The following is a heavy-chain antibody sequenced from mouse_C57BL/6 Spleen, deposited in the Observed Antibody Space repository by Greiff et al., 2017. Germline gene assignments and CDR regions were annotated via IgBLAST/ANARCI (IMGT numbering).Heavy chain of an antibody. Sequence: VQLQQPGAELVKPGASVKMSCKASGYTFTSYWITWVKQRPGQGLEWIGDIYPGSGPTNYNETFKSKATLTVDTSSSTAYMHLSSLTSEDSAVYYCASGGYYGSCFAYWGPGTLVTVSA. CDR2: IYPGSGPT. CDR3: ASGGYYGSCFAY. CDR1: GYTFTSYW. J-gene: IGHJ3*01. D-gene: IGHD1-1*01. V-gene: IGHV1-55*01.